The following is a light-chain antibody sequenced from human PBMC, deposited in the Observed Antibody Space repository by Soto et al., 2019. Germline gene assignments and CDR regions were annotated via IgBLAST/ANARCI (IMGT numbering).Light chain of an antibody. V-gene: IGLV2-8*01. CDR3: TSYAGSNHLV. CDR1: SSDVGAYNY. CDR2: DVS. J-gene: IGLJ2*01. Sequence: QSALTQPPSASGSPGQSVTISCTGTSSDVGAYNYVSWYQQHPGKAPKLMIYDVSKRPSGVPDRFSGSKSGNTASLTVSGLQAEDEADYFCTSYAGSNHLVFGGGTKLTVL.